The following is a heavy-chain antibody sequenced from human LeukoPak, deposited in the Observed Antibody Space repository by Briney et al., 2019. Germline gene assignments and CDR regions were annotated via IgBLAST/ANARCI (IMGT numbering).Heavy chain of an antibody. CDR2: VYYTGTT. J-gene: IGHJ3*01. CDR3: ARRAITVLALGAFDF. D-gene: IGHD6-19*01. Sequence: SETLSFICSVSGDSITNGFHYWDWVRQSPQRGLEWVGSVYYTGTTYFHPSLEGRVTISIDTSQNLFSLNLTSVTAADTATYFCARRAITVLALGAFDFWSQGTVLTVSS. CDR1: GDSITNGFHY. V-gene: IGHV4-39*02.